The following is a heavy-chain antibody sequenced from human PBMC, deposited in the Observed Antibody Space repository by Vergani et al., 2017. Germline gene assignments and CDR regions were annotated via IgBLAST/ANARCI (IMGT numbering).Heavy chain of an antibody. CDR1: GDSITNGGFS. Sequence: QVKLQESGSGLVKPSQTLSLTCAVSGDSITNGGFSWNWIRQPPGKGPEWIGYMFPSGNADYNPSLKNRVSISLDKSKNQFSLCVNSVTAADTAVYFCARASLIALVGYYYYMDVWGKGKTVVVSS. CDR2: MFPSGNA. CDR3: ARASLIALVGYYYYMDV. D-gene: IGHD3-22*01. J-gene: IGHJ6*03. V-gene: IGHV4-30-2*01.